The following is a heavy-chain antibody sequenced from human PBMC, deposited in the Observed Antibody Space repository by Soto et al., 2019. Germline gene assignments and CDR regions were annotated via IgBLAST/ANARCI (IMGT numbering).Heavy chain of an antibody. J-gene: IGHJ4*02. Sequence: PSETLSLTSTVSGGSISSYYWSWIRQPAWKGLAWIGYIYYTRSTNYNPSLKSRVTIALATSKNQFSLGLSSVTAADTGVYYCARAPPLYGDSIYFDYWGQGALVTVS. CDR2: IYYTRST. D-gene: IGHD4-17*01. CDR1: GGSISSYY. CDR3: ARAPPLYGDSIYFDY. V-gene: IGHV4-59*01.